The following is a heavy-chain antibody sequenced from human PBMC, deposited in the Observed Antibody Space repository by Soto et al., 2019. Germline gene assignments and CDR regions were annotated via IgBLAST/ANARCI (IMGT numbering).Heavy chain of an antibody. CDR2: INPNSGGT. J-gene: IGHJ6*03. CDR1: GYTFTGYY. CDR3: ARVGGGEITMVRGVITGIPDLNYYYYYMDV. Sequence: ASVKVSCKASGYTFTGYYMHWVRQAPGQGLEWMGWINPNSGGTNYAQKFQGWVTMTRDTSMSTAYMELSSLRSEDTAVYYCARVGGGEITMVRGVITGIPDLNYYYYYMDVWGKGTTVTVSS. D-gene: IGHD3-10*01. V-gene: IGHV1-2*04.